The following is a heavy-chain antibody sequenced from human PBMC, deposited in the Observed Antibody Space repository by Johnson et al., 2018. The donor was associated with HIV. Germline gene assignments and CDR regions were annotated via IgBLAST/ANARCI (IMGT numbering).Heavy chain of an antibody. Sequence: QVQLVESGGGVVRPGRSLRLSCAACEFTFSRFAMHWVRQAPGKGLEWVAVISYDGNNKYYTDSVKGRFTISRDNSKNSLYLQMNTLRAEDTAVYYCTTAIVIDAFDIWGQGTMVTVSS. J-gene: IGHJ3*02. CDR2: ISYDGNNK. D-gene: IGHD3-16*02. V-gene: IGHV3-30-3*01. CDR3: TTAIVIDAFDI. CDR1: EFTFSRFA.